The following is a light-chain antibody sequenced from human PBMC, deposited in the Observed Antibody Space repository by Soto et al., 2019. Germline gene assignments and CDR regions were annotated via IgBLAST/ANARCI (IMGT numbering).Light chain of an antibody. CDR3: QQYDNLPLT. V-gene: IGKV1-33*01. J-gene: IGKJ4*01. CDR2: DAS. Sequence: DIQMTQSPSSLSSSVGDIVTITCQASQDIKNYLNWYHQKSGKAPKLLIYDASDLETGVPSRFSGSGSGTDFTFTINSLQPEDIATYYCQQYDNLPLTFGGGTKVDNK. CDR1: QDIKNY.